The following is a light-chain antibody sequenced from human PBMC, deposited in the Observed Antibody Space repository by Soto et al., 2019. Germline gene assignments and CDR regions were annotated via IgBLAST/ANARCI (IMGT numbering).Light chain of an antibody. CDR2: AAS. V-gene: IGKV1-16*01. CDR3: QQYNSYPRT. CDR1: QDIGSS. Sequence: DIQMTQSPSSLSVSVGDRVTITCRASQDIGSSLGWFQQKPGKAPKSLIYAASTLQVGVPSRFSSSGSGTDFILTISSLQPEDFATYYCQQYNSYPRTFGQGMKVEIK. J-gene: IGKJ1*01.